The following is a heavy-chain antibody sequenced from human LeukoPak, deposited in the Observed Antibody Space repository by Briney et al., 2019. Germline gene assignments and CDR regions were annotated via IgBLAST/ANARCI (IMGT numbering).Heavy chain of an antibody. V-gene: IGHV3-74*01. CDR1: GFTFSSSW. CDR2: MNGDGSTI. CDR3: ARAGNYYFEY. J-gene: IGHJ4*02. D-gene: IGHD1-1*01. Sequence: GGSLRLSCAGSGFTFSSSWIHWVRQAPGKGLVWVSRMNGDGSTIDYAASVKGRFTISRDNAKNTLYLQMNSLSAGDTAVYYCARAGNYYFEYWGQGTLVTVSS.